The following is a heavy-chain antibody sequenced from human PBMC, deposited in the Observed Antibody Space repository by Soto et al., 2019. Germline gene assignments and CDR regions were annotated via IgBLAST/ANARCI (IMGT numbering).Heavy chain of an antibody. CDR1: GGSMIAYY. Sequence: PSETLSLTCTVSGGSMIAYYWNWMRQPPGKGLQWIGYTYYSGSTTYNPSLKSRVTISVDSSKNQFSLKLDSVTPADTAVYYCARVRRTAGKRYFDYWGPGTLVTVSS. D-gene: IGHD6-13*01. CDR3: ARVRRTAGKRYFDY. V-gene: IGHV4-59*01. CDR2: TYYSGST. J-gene: IGHJ4*02.